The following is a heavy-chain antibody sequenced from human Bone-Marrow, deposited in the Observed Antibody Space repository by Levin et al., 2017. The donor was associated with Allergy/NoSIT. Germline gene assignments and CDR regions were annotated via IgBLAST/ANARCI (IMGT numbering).Heavy chain of an antibody. CDR3: ARDLNQLEHYYFDK. D-gene: IGHD2-2*01. Sequence: ASVKVSCAASGFTFSKYAMSWVRQAPGKGLEWVSAIGANGGDTEYADSVRGRFTISRDNSKNTLYVQMNSLRAEDTAVYYCARDLNQLEHYYFDKWGQGTLVTVSS. V-gene: IGHV3-23*01. J-gene: IGHJ4*02. CDR2: IGANGGDT. CDR1: GFTFSKYA.